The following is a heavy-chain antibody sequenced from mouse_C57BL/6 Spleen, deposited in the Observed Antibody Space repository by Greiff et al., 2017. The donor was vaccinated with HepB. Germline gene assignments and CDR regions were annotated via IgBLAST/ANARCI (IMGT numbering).Heavy chain of an antibody. D-gene: IGHD1-1*01. Sequence: QVQLQQPGAELVKPGASVKLSCKASGYTFTSYWMQWVKQRPGQGLEWIGEIDPSDSYTNYNQKFKGKATLTVDTSSSTAYMQLSILTSEDSAVYFCARSHYYGRSYNYFDCWGEGTTLTDSS. CDR3: ARSHYYGRSYNYFDC. J-gene: IGHJ2*01. CDR2: IDPSDSYT. CDR1: GYTFTSYW. V-gene: IGHV1-50*01.